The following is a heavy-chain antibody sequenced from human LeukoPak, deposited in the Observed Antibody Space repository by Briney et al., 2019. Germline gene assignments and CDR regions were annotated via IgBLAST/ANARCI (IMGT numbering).Heavy chain of an antibody. CDR2: INPNSGGT. CDR1: GYTFTGYY. Sequence: ASVKVSCKASGYTFTGYYMHWVRQAPGQGLEWMGWINPNSGGTNYAQKLQGWVTMTRDTSISTAYMELSRLRSDDTAVYYCARGPPVVAATYYYYGMDVWGQGTTVTVSS. D-gene: IGHD2-15*01. CDR3: ARGPPVVAATYYYYGMDV. V-gene: IGHV1-2*04. J-gene: IGHJ6*02.